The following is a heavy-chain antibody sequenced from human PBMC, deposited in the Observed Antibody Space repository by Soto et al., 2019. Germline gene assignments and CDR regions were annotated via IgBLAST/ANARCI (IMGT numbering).Heavy chain of an antibody. Sequence: ASVKVSCKASGYTFTIYGISWVRQAPGQGLEWMGWISAYNGNTNYAQKLQGRVTMTTDTSTSTAYMELRSLRSDDTAVYYCARDEDWEVATIGDYWGQGTLVTVSS. V-gene: IGHV1-18*01. CDR1: GYTFTIYG. J-gene: IGHJ4*02. CDR3: ARDEDWEVATIGDY. CDR2: ISAYNGNT. D-gene: IGHD5-12*01.